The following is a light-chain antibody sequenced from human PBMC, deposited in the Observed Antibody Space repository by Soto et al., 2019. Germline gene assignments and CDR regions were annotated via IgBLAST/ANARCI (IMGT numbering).Light chain of an antibody. CDR3: SSYTSSSTPWV. V-gene: IGLV2-14*01. CDR2: EVS. CDR1: SSDVGGYNY. J-gene: IGLJ3*02. Sequence: QSALTQPASVSGSPGQSITISCTGTSSDVGGYNYVSWYQQHPGKAPKLMIYEVSNRPSGVSIRFSGSKSGNTASLTISGLQAEDEADDYCSSYTSSSTPWVFGGGTKLTVL.